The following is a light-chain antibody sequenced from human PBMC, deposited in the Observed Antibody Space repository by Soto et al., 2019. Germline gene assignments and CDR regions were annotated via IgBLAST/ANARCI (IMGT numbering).Light chain of an antibody. Sequence: DIPMTQSPSSLSASVGDRVTITCQASQDISNYLNWYQQKPGKAPKLLIYDASNLETGVPSRFSGSGSGTYFTFTISSLQPEDIATYYCQQYGSSPRDTFGQGTELEIK. CDR2: DAS. V-gene: IGKV1-33*01. CDR1: QDISNY. J-gene: IGKJ2*01. CDR3: QQYGSSPRDT.